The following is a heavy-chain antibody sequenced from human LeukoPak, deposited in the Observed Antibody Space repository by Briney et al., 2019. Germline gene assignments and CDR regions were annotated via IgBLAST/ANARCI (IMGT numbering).Heavy chain of an antibody. CDR1: GGSISSGSYY. D-gene: IGHD3-22*01. J-gene: IGHJ4*02. Sequence: PSETLSLTCTVSGGSISSGSYYWSWIRQPAGKGLEWIGRIYTSGSTNYNPSLKSRVTISVDTSKNQFSLKLSSVTAADTAVYYCARPPWDSSGYYYGDFDYWGQGTLVTVSS. CDR2: IYTSGST. CDR3: ARPPWDSSGYYYGDFDY. V-gene: IGHV4-61*02.